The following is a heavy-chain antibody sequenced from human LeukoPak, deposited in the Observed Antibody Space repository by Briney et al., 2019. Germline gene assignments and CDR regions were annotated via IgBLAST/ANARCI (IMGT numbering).Heavy chain of an antibody. Sequence: PGGSLRLSCAASGFTFSSYWMSWVRQAPGKGLEWVSGISGSDGSTYYADSVKGRFTISRDNSKNTLYLQMNSLRAEDMAVYYCAKDGGQGADYWGQGTLVSVSS. CDR1: GFTFSSYW. V-gene: IGHV3-23*01. J-gene: IGHJ4*02. CDR3: AKDGGQGADY. D-gene: IGHD3-16*01. CDR2: ISGSDGST.